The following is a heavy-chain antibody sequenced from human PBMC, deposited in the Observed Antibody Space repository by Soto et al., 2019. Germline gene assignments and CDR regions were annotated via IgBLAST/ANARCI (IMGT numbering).Heavy chain of an antibody. J-gene: IGHJ4*02. Sequence: AGGSLRLSCAASGFTFSSYAMSWVRQAPGKGLEWVSAISGSGGSTYYADSVKGRFTISRDNSKNTLYLQMNSLRAEDTAVYYCAKWDYDILTGYPPYYFDYWGQGTLVTVSS. CDR2: ISGSGGST. CDR1: GFTFSSYA. D-gene: IGHD3-9*01. V-gene: IGHV3-23*01. CDR3: AKWDYDILTGYPPYYFDY.